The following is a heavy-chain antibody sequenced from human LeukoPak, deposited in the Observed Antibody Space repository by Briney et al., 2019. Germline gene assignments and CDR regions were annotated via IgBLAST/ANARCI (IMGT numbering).Heavy chain of an antibody. CDR2: THYRGDI. J-gene: IGHJ4*02. V-gene: IGHV4-59*02. CDR1: GASVSSDY. D-gene: IGHD3-10*01. CDR3: GRNLGSGSDH. Sequence: SSETLSLTCSVSGASVSSDYWNWIRQSPGRGLEWIGYTHYRGDINYNPSLKSRLTMSVDASSNQVSLKLRSVTAADASLYYCGRNLGSGSDHWGQGTLVTVSS.